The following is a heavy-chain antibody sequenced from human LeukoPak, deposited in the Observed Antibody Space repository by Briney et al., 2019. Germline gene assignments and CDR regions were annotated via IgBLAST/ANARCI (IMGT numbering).Heavy chain of an antibody. Sequence: PGGSLRLSCAASGFTFSSYEMNWVRQAPGKGLEWVSYISSSGSTIYYADSVRGRFTISRDNAKNSLYLQMNSLRAEDTAVYYCARDAGLLGDAFDIWGQGTMVTVSS. CDR3: ARDAGLLGDAFDI. CDR1: GFTFSSYE. CDR2: ISSSGSTI. J-gene: IGHJ3*02. D-gene: IGHD2/OR15-2a*01. V-gene: IGHV3-48*03.